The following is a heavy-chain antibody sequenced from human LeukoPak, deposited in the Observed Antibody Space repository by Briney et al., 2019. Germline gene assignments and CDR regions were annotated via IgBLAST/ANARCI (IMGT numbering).Heavy chain of an antibody. J-gene: IGHJ5*02. D-gene: IGHD1-26*01. CDR2: ISYDGSNK. Sequence: PGGSLRLSCAASGFTFSSYGMHWVRQAPGKGLEWVAVISYDGSNKYYADSVKGRFTISRDNSKNTLYLQMNSLRAEDTAVYYCAKDRKAVGANWFDPWGQGTLVTVSS. V-gene: IGHV3-30*18. CDR3: AKDRKAVGANWFDP. CDR1: GFTFSSYG.